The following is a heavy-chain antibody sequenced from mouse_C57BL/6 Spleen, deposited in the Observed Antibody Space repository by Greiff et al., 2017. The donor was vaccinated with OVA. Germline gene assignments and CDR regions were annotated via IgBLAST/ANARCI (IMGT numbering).Heavy chain of an antibody. J-gene: IGHJ2*01. D-gene: IGHD1-1*01. CDR2: IYPGEGDT. CDR3: AREDGSSSFDY. V-gene: IGHV1-80*01. Sequence: QVQLQQSGAELVKPGASVKISCKASGYAFSSYWMNWVKQRPGKGLEWIGQIYPGEGDTNYNGKFKGKATLTADKSSSTAYMQLSSLTSEDSAVYFCAREDGSSSFDYWGQGTTLTVSS. CDR1: GYAFSSYW.